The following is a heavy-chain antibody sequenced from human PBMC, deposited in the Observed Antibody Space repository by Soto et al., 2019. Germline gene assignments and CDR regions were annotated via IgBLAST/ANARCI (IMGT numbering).Heavy chain of an antibody. D-gene: IGHD2-2*01. CDR1: GFSFSSYA. CDR3: SIDICCSSTSCYXDY. V-gene: IGHV3-23*01. Sequence: PGGSLRLSCAASGFSFSSYAMTWVRQTPGKGLEWVSAISGSGGSTYYADSVKDRFTISRDNSKNTLYLQMNSLRAEDTAVYYCSIDICCSSTSCYXDYWGQGSLVTVSS. CDR2: ISGSGGST. J-gene: IGHJ4*02.